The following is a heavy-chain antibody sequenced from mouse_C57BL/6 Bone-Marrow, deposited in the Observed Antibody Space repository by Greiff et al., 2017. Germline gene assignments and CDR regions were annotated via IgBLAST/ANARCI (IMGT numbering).Heavy chain of an antibody. Sequence: QVQLQQSGAELMKPGASVKLSCKATGYTFTGYWIEWVKQRPGHGLEWIGEILPGSGSTNYNEKFKGNATFTADTSSNTAYMQLSSLTTEDSANYYCARRLYHYAMDDWGQGTSVTVSS. CDR1: GYTFTGYW. CDR2: ILPGSGST. V-gene: IGHV1-9*01. J-gene: IGHJ4*01. CDR3: ARRLYHYAMDD. D-gene: IGHD6-5*01.